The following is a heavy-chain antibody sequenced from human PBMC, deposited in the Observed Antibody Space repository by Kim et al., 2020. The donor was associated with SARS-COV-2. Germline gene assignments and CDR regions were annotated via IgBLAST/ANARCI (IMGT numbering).Heavy chain of an antibody. Sequence: SGTTLVKPTQTLTLTCTFSGFSLSTSGVGVGWIRQPPGKALEWLALIYWDDDKRYSPSLKSRLTITKDTSKNQVVLTMTNMDPVDTATYYCAHKGSSWYWDYLDYWGQGTLVTVSS. J-gene: IGHJ4*02. CDR2: IYWDDDK. CDR3: AHKGSSWYWDYLDY. D-gene: IGHD6-13*01. V-gene: IGHV2-5*02. CDR1: GFSLSTSGVG.